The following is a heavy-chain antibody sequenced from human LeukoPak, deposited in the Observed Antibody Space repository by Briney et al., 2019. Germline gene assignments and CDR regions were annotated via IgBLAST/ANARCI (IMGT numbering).Heavy chain of an antibody. Sequence: PGGSLRLSCAASGFTFSTYAMSWVRQAAGKGLEWVSLISGSGGGTYYADSVKGRFTISRDNSKNTLYLQMNSLRAKDTAVYYCATQPGMRDYWGQGTLVTVSS. CDR2: ISGSGGGT. CDR1: GFTFSTYA. D-gene: IGHD1-14*01. J-gene: IGHJ4*02. V-gene: IGHV3-23*01. CDR3: ATQPGMRDY.